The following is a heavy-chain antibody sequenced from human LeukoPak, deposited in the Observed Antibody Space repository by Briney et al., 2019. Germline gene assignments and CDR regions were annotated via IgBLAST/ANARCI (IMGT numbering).Heavy chain of an antibody. J-gene: IGHJ6*02. Sequence: SETLSLTCAVSGGSFGSGGYSWSWIRQPPGKGLEWIGYIYYGGSTNYNPSLKSRVTISVDTSKNQFSLKLSSVTAADTAVYYCARDSSYDYVWGSYYYYGMDVWGQGTTVTVSS. CDR2: IYYGGST. CDR1: GGSFGSGGYS. V-gene: IGHV4-61*08. D-gene: IGHD3-16*01. CDR3: ARDSSYDYVWGSYYYYGMDV.